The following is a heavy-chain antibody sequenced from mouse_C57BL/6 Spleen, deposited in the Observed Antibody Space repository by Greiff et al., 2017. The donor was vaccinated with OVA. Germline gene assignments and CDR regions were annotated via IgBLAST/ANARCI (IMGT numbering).Heavy chain of an antibody. V-gene: IGHV5-16*01. CDR3: ARYYGSSYGYFDV. J-gene: IGHJ1*03. Sequence: EVQVVESEGGLVQPGSSMKLSCTASGFTFSDYYMAWVRQVPEKGLEWVANINYDGSSTYYLDSLKSRFIISRDNAKNILYLQMSSLKSEDTATYYCARYYGSSYGYFDVWGTGTTVTVSS. CDR1: GFTFSDYY. CDR2: INYDGSST. D-gene: IGHD1-1*01.